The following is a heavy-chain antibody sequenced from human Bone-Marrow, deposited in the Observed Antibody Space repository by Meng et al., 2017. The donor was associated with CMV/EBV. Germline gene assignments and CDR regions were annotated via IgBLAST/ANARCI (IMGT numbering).Heavy chain of an antibody. CDR1: GGSISSYY. Sequence: GSLRLSCTVSGGSISSYYWSWIRQPPGKGLEWIGYIYYSGSTNYNPSLKSRVTISVDTSKNQFSLKLSSVTAADTAVYYCARDRAAYSSSSSYYYGMDVWGQGTTVTGYS. D-gene: IGHD6-6*01. CDR2: IYYSGST. V-gene: IGHV4-59*01. J-gene: IGHJ6*01. CDR3: ARDRAAYSSSSSYYYGMDV.